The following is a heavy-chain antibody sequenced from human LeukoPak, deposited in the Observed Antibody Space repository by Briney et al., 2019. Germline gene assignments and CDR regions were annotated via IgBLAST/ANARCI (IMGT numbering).Heavy chain of an antibody. CDR1: GFTLSRHG. J-gene: IGHJ4*02. CDR3: AKAPVTTCSGAYCYPFDY. D-gene: IGHD2-15*01. CDR2: VSDDGGLK. Sequence: PGRSLRLSCAASGFTLSRHGMHSVRQAPGRGLEWLAVVSDDGGLKYYSDSVKGRFTISRDNSKSTLSLQMNSLRGEDTAVYYCAKAPVTTCSGAYCYPFDYWGQGTLVTVSS. V-gene: IGHV3-30*18.